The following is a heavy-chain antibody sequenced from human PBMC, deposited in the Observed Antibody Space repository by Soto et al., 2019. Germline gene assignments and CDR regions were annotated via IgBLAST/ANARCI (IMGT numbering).Heavy chain of an antibody. V-gene: IGHV4-39*01. CDR3: ARLHELDCGGDCYSGYYFDY. CDR2: IYYSGST. CDR1: GGSISSSSYY. Sequence: QLQLQESGPGLVKPSETLSLTCTVSGGSISSSSYYWGWIRQPPGKGLEWIGSIYYSGSTYYNPSLKSRVTISVDTSKNQFSLKLSSVTAADTAVYYCARLHELDCGGDCYSGYYFDYWGQGTLVTVSS. D-gene: IGHD2-21*02. J-gene: IGHJ4*02.